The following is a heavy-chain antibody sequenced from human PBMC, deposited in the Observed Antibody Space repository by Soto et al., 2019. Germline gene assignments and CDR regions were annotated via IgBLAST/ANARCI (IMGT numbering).Heavy chain of an antibody. V-gene: IGHV1-69*13. CDR2: IIPIFGTA. Sequence: PVKVSCKASGGTFSSYAISWVRQAPGQGLEWMGGIIPIFGTANYAQKFQGRVTITADESTSTAYMELRSLRSDDTAVYYCARDLEVTPMAFDIWGQGTMVTVSS. D-gene: IGHD2-21*02. CDR1: GGTFSSYA. J-gene: IGHJ3*02. CDR3: ARDLEVTPMAFDI.